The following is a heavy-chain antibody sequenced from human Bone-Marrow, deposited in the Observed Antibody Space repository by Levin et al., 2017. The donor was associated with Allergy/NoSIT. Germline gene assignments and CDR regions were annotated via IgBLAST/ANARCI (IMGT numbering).Heavy chain of an antibody. Sequence: KISCQASGYIFTDYYIHWVRQARGQGLEWLGWINPKTGGTNYAQNFQGRVTMDTSFNTAYLDLRSLRPDDTAVYFCAKASQWLMPDYWGQGTMVTVSS. CDR2: INPKTGGT. CDR1: GYIFTDYY. CDR3: AKASQWLMPDY. J-gene: IGHJ4*02. D-gene: IGHD6-19*01. V-gene: IGHV1-2*02.